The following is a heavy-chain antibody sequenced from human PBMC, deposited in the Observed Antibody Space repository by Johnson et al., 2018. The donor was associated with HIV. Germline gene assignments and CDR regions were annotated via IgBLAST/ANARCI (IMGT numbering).Heavy chain of an antibody. V-gene: IGHV3-9*01. Sequence: VQLVESGGGVVQPGRSLRLSCAASGFTFDDYAMHWVRQAPGKGLEWVSGISWNSGSIGYADSVKGRFTISRDNAKNSVYLQMNNLRADDTTVYYCVRGHYGSGSYYAFEVWGQGTMVTVSS. CDR1: GFTFDDYA. CDR2: ISWNSGSI. CDR3: VRGHYGSGSYYAFEV. D-gene: IGHD3-10*01. J-gene: IGHJ3*01.